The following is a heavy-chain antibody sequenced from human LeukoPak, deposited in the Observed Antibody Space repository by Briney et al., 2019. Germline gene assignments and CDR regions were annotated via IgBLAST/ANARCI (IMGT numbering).Heavy chain of an antibody. J-gene: IGHJ4*02. Sequence: PGGSLRLSCAASGFTFSSYAMSWVRQAPGKGLEWVSGISGSGGSTYYADSVKGRFTISRDNSKNTLYLQMNSLRAEDTAVHYCAKSARYSSSWYPPFDYWGQGTLVTVSS. CDR2: ISGSGGST. V-gene: IGHV3-23*01. D-gene: IGHD6-13*01. CDR3: AKSARYSSSWYPPFDY. CDR1: GFTFSSYA.